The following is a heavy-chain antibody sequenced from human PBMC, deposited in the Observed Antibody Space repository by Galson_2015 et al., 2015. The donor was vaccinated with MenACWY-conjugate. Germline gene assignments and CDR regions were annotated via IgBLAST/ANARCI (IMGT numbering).Heavy chain of an antibody. Sequence: SLRLSCAASGFTFSNAWMSWVRQAPGKGLEWVGRIKSKTDGGTTDYAAPVKGRFTISRDDSKNTLYLQMNSLKTEDTAVYYCTTDYSGSYYFDYWGQGTLVTVSS. CDR1: GFTFSNAW. V-gene: IGHV3-15*01. J-gene: IGHJ4*02. CDR2: IKSKTDGGTT. CDR3: TTDYSGSYYFDY. D-gene: IGHD1-26*01.